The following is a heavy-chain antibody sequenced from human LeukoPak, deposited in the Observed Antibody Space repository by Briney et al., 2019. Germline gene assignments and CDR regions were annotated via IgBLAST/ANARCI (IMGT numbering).Heavy chain of an antibody. CDR3: ARDQYDTWSRRGNFDS. Sequence: GGCLRLSCVASGFTFGKYWMRWVRQAPGKGLEWVANIKLDGSEKNYVDSVKGRFTISRDNTKNSLYLQMNSLRVEDTAVFYCARDQYDTWSRRGNFDSWGQGTLVIVSS. D-gene: IGHD3-3*01. J-gene: IGHJ4*02. V-gene: IGHV3-7*03. CDR1: GFTFGKYW. CDR2: IKLDGSEK.